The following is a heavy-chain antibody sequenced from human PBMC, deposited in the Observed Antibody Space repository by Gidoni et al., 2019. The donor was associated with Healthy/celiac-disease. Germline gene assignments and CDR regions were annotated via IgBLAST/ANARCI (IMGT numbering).Heavy chain of an antibody. CDR1: GGSISSYY. D-gene: IGHD6-13*01. J-gene: IGHJ4*02. CDR3: ARTGIAATY. CDR2: IYYSGST. V-gene: IGHV4-59*01. Sequence: QVQLQESGPGLVKPSETLSLTCTVSGGSISSYYWSWIRQPPGKGLEWIGYIYYSGSTNYNPSLKSRVTISVDTSKNQFSLKLSSVTAADTAVYYCARTGIAATYWGQGTLVTVSS.